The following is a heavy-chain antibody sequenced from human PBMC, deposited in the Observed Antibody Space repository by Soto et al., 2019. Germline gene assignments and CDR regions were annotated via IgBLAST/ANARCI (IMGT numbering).Heavy chain of an antibody. CDR2: IYPGDSDT. CDR1: GYSFTSYW. Sequence: GESLKISCKGSGYSFTSYWIGWVRQMPGKGLEWMGIIYPGDSDTRYSPSFQGQVTISADKSISTAYLQWSSLKASDTAMYYCARTVDYPNYYYGMDVWGQGTTVTVSS. V-gene: IGHV5-51*01. CDR3: ARTVDYPNYYYGMDV. D-gene: IGHD4-17*01. J-gene: IGHJ6*02.